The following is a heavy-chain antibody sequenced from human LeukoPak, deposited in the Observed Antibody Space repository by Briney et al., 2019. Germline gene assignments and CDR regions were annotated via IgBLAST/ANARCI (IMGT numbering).Heavy chain of an antibody. Sequence: PGGSLRLSCAASGFTFSKAWMSWVRQVPGKGLEWIGRIKRESNGGTTDIAPPVEGRSSISRDDSKNMVYLEMNSLKTEDTALYYCTAEIYDLWSGYDHWGQGALVTVSS. V-gene: IGHV3-15*05. CDR1: GFTFSKAW. CDR3: TAEIYDLWSGYDH. J-gene: IGHJ4*02. D-gene: IGHD3-3*01. CDR2: IKRESNGGTT.